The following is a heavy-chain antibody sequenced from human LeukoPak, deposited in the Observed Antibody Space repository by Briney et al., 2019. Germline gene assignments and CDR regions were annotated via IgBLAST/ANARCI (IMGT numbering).Heavy chain of an antibody. CDR1: GFTFGSYW. CDR3: ARDYDILTAYGMDV. CDR2: IKQDGSEK. Sequence: GGSLRLSCAASGFTFGSYWMSWVHQAPGKGLEWVANIKQDGSEKYYVDSVKGRFTISRDNAKNSLYLQMNSLRAEDTAVYYCARDYDILTAYGMDVWGQGTTVTVSS. J-gene: IGHJ6*02. V-gene: IGHV3-7*01. D-gene: IGHD3-9*01.